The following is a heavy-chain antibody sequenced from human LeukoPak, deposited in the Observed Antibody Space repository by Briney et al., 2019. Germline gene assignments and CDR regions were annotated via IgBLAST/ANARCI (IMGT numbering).Heavy chain of an antibody. V-gene: IGHV4-38-2*02. CDR2: IYHSGST. CDR1: GYSISSGYY. J-gene: IGHJ5*02. CDR3: ARDEVTMAVNWFDP. D-gene: IGHD3-10*01. Sequence: PSETLSLTCTVSGYSISSGYYRGWIRQPPGKGLEWIGSIYHSGSTYYNPPLKSRVTISVDTSKNQFSLKLSSVAAADTAVYYCARDEVTMAVNWFDPWGQGTLVTVSS.